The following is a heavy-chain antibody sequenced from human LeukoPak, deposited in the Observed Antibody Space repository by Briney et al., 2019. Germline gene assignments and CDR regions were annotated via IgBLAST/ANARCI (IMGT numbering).Heavy chain of an antibody. J-gene: IGHJ4*02. CDR3: ARGYGDFDY. Sequence: PSETLSLTCTVSGGSISSYYWSWIRQPPGKGLEWIGYISYSGRTNYNPSLKSRVTISVDTSKNQFSLKLSSVTAADTAVYYCARGYGDFDYWGQGTLATVSS. CDR1: GGSISSYY. D-gene: IGHD4-17*01. V-gene: IGHV4-59*08. CDR2: ISYSGRT.